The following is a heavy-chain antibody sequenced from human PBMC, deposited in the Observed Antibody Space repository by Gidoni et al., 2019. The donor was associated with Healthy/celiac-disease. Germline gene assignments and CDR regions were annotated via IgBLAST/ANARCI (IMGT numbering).Heavy chain of an antibody. V-gene: IGHV4-34*01. Sequence: QVQLQQWGAGLLKPSETLSLTCAVHGGSFSGYYWSWIRQPPGKGLEWIGEINHSGSTNYNPSLKSRVTISVDTSKNQFSLKLSSVTAADTAVYYCARGRWIAALDYWGQGTLVTVSS. CDR1: GGSFSGYY. J-gene: IGHJ4*02. CDR3: ARGRWIAALDY. CDR2: INHSGST. D-gene: IGHD6-6*01.